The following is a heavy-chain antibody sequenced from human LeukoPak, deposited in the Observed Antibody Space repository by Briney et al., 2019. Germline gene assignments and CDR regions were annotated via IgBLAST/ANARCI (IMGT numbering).Heavy chain of an antibody. Sequence: GGSLRLSCAGSGFTLSSDWVHWVRQAPGKGLVWVARISRESDGSGTNHADSVKGRFSIPRDRATNTVHLQMNSLRAEDTAVYYCAKDTVASSFDHWGQGTLVTVSS. V-gene: IGHV3-74*01. CDR3: AKDTVASSFDH. CDR2: ISRESDGSGT. CDR1: GFTLSSDW. J-gene: IGHJ4*02. D-gene: IGHD5-12*01.